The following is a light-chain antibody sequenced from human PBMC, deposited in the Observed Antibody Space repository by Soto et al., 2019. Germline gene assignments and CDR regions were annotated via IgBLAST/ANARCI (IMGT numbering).Light chain of an antibody. J-gene: IGKJ1*01. CDR1: QSISIW. CDR3: QQYNSSSGT. Sequence: DIQMTQSPSTLSASVGDRVTITCRASQSISIWLAWYQQKPGKAPKLLIYDASSLESGVPSRFSGSGSGTEFTLTISRLQPADFAGYYCQQYNSSSGTFGQGTKVEIK. V-gene: IGKV1-5*01. CDR2: DAS.